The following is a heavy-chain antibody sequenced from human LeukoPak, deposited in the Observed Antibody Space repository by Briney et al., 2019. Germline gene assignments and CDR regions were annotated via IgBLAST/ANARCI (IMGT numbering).Heavy chain of an antibody. V-gene: IGHV1-69*04. CDR2: IIPILGIA. J-gene: IGHJ4*02. CDR3: AGSGIPHECLGY. D-gene: IGHD3-3*01. Sequence: ASVKLSCTASGGTFSSYAISWVRQAPGPGLEWMGSIIPILGIANYAQKFQGRVTITADKSTNTPYMELSSLRSEDTAVYYCAGSGIPHECLGYWGQGTLVTVSS. CDR1: GGTFSSYA.